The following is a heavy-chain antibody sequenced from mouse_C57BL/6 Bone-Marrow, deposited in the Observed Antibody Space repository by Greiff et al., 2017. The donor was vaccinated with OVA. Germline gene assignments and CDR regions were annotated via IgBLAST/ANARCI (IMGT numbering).Heavy chain of an antibody. D-gene: IGHD1-1*01. V-gene: IGHV14-3*01. J-gene: IGHJ1*03. CDR2: IDPANGNT. CDR1: GFNIKNTY. Sequence: VQLQQSVAELVRPGASVKLSCTASGFNIKNTYMHWVKQRPEQGLEWIGRIDPANGNTKYAPKFQGKATITADTSSNTAYLQLSSLTSEDTAIYYCARRIYYGSRDWYFDVWGTGTTVTVSS. CDR3: ARRIYYGSRDWYFDV.